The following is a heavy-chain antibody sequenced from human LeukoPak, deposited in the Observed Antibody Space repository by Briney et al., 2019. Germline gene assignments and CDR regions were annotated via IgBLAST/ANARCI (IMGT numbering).Heavy chain of an antibody. CDR2: TNHSGTT. D-gene: IGHD2-2*01. CDR3: ARGLRLPSRSAPAVPHV. Sequence: SETLSLTCAVYGGSFSDYYWNWIRQPPGKGLELIGETNHSGTTNYNPSLKSRVTISVDTSKNQFSLRLSAVTAADTAVYHCARGLRLPSRSAPAVPHVWAKGTTVTVSA. V-gene: IGHV4-34*01. CDR1: GGSFSDYY. J-gene: IGHJ6*04.